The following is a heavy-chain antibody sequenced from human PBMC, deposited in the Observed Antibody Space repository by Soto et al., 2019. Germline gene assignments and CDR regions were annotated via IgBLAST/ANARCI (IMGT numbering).Heavy chain of an antibody. Sequence: GGSLRLSCAASGFTFTRYSMNWGRQAPGKGLEGVSSISDSGDSTYSADSMKGRFTISRDNSKNTLYLQMNSLRAEDTAIYYCAKDLTSTSRTPELWGQGTLVTVSS. CDR2: ISDSGDST. J-gene: IGHJ4*02. CDR3: AKDLTSTSRTPEL. CDR1: GFTFTRYS. D-gene: IGHD2-2*01. V-gene: IGHV3-23*01.